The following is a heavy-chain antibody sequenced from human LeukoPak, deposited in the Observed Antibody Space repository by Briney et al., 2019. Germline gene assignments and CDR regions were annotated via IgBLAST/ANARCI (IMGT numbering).Heavy chain of an antibody. CDR3: SRATEYVDYVRFED. V-gene: IGHV1-69*01. D-gene: IGHD3-16*01. CDR2: IIPIFGTA. CDR1: GCTLSRYA. J-gene: IGHJ4*02. Sequence: SVKDSCQACGCTLSRYAIHWLRQAPGQGLEWMGGIIPIFGTANYAQKFQGRVTITADESTSTAYMELSSLRSEDTAVYYCSRATEYVDYVRFEDWGQGTLVTVSS.